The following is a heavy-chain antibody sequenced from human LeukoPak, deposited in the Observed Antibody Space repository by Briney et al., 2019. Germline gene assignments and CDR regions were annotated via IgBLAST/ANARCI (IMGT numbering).Heavy chain of an antibody. Sequence: SETLSLTCTVSGGSITSSYWSWIRQPAGKGLEWIGRIYASGSTNHNPSLKSRVTMSVDTSKNQFSLKLSSVTAADTAVYYCARGGGSSMDVWGKGTTVTVSS. J-gene: IGHJ6*04. CDR2: IYASGST. V-gene: IGHV4-4*07. D-gene: IGHD1-26*01. CDR3: ARGGGSSMDV. CDR1: GGSITSSY.